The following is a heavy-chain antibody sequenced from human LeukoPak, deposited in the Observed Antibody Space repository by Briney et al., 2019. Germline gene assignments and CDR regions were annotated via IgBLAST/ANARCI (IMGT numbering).Heavy chain of an antibody. CDR3: AKATVAGTFDY. D-gene: IGHD6-19*01. CDR1: GFTFSNAW. J-gene: IGHJ4*02. Sequence: GGSLRLSCAASGFTFSNAWMNWVRLAPGKGLEWVSSISGSSNYIYYADSVKGRFTISRGNAKNSLYLQMNSLRAEDTAVYYCAKATVAGTFDYWGQGTLVTVSS. V-gene: IGHV3-21*04. CDR2: ISGSSNYI.